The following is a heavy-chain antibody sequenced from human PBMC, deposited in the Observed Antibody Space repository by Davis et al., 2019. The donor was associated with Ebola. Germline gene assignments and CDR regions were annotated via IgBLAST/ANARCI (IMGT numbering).Heavy chain of an antibody. D-gene: IGHD4-17*01. V-gene: IGHV3-13*01. CDR3: ARDPSHDYGDYVGGWFDP. J-gene: IGHJ5*02. CDR2: IGTAGDT. Sequence: GESLKISCAASGFTFSSYDMHWVRQATGKGLEWVSAIGTAGDTYYPGSVKGRFTISRDNSKNTLYLQMNSLRAEDTAVYYCARDPSHDYGDYVGGWFDPWGQGTLVTVSS. CDR1: GFTFSSYD.